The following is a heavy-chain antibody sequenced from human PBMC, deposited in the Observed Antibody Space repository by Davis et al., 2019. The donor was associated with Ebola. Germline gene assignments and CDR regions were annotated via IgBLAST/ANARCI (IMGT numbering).Heavy chain of an antibody. V-gene: IGHV3-73*01. CDR2: IRSKANSYAT. CDR1: EFTFSGSA. D-gene: IGHD6-19*01. CDR3: TTQWLVLFARDY. J-gene: IGHJ4*02. Sequence: GESLKISCAASEFTFSGSAMHWVRQASGKGLEWVGRIRSKANSYATAYAASVKGRFTISRDDSKNTAYLQMSSLKTEDTAVYYCTTQWLVLFARDYWGQGTLVTVSS.